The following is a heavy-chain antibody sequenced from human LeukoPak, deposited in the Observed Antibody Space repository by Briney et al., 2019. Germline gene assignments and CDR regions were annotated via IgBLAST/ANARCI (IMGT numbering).Heavy chain of an antibody. Sequence: ASVTVSCTASGYTFTGYYMHWVRQAPGQGLEWMGWINPNSGGTNYAQKFQGRVTMTRDTSISTAYMELSRLRSDDTAVYYCARMKVREDIVVVVANWFDPWGQGTLVTVSS. D-gene: IGHD2-15*01. J-gene: IGHJ5*02. CDR2: INPNSGGT. CDR1: GYTFTGYY. CDR3: ARMKVREDIVVVVANWFDP. V-gene: IGHV1-2*02.